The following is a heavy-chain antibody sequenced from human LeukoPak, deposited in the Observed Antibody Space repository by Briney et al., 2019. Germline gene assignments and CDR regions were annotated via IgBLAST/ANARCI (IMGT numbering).Heavy chain of an antibody. CDR3: ARHQYSGSYFDY. J-gene: IGHJ4*02. CDR1: GGSISSYY. CDR2: IYYSGST. Sequence: KASETLSLTCTVSGGSISSYYWSWIRQPPGKGLEWIGYIYYSGSTNYNPSLKSRVTISVDTSKNQFSLKLSSVTAADTAVYYCARHQYSGSYFDYWGQGTLVTVSS. D-gene: IGHD1-26*01. V-gene: IGHV4-59*08.